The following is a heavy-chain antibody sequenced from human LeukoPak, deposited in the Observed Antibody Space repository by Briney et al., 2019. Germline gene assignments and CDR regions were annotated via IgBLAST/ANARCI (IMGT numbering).Heavy chain of an antibody. V-gene: IGHV4-4*07. J-gene: IGHJ4*02. CDR2: IYTTGTT. CDR1: SGSIRSYY. D-gene: IGHD2-2*02. CDR3: GRQGYTASHYFFDY. Sequence: SETLSLTCTVSSGSIRSYYWGWVRQPPGKGLEWIGRIYTTGTTQYNPSLKSRVTMSVDTSTNQFSLSVRSMTAADTAVYYCGRQGYTASHYFFDYWSQGTLVAVS.